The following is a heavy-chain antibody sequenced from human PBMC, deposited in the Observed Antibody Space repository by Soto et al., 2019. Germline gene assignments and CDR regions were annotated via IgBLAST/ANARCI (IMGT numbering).Heavy chain of an antibody. V-gene: IGHV3-21*01. J-gene: IGHJ4*02. Sequence: EVQLVESGGGLVKPGGSLRLSCAASGFTFSSYSMNWVRQAPGKGLEWVSSISSSSSYIYYADSVKGRFTISRDNAKNSLYLQMNSLRAEDTAVYYCARGGWELRGHLGYWGQGTLVTVSS. CDR1: GFTFSSYS. D-gene: IGHD1-26*01. CDR3: ARGGWELRGHLGY. CDR2: ISSSSSYI.